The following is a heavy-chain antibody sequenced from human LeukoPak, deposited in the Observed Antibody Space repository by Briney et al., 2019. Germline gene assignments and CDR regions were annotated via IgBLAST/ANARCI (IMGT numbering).Heavy chain of an antibody. CDR1: GYTFTSYG. CDR2: ISAYNGHT. V-gene: IGHV1-18*01. J-gene: IGHJ4*02. CDR3: GRGPYCSGATCYSQYFDY. Sequence: GASVKVSCKASGYTFTSYGISWVRQAPGQALEWMGWISAYNGHTNYAQRFQGRVTMTTDTSTSTACMELRSLRSDDTAVYYCGRGPYCSGATCYSQYFDYWGQGTLVTVSS. D-gene: IGHD2-15*01.